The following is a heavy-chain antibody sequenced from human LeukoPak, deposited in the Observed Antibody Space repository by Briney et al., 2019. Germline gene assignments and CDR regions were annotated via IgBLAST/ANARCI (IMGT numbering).Heavy chain of an antibody. Sequence: PGGSLRLSCTASGFTFSRSWVNWIRQAPGKGLEWVANINPDGDGMRFVDSVNGRFTMSRDNAQSSLHLQMNSLRVEDTAFYYCAAWTDRGYSYWGQGVLVTVSS. J-gene: IGHJ4*02. CDR1: GFTFSRSW. D-gene: IGHD5-12*01. CDR3: AAWTDRGYSY. V-gene: IGHV3-7*01. CDR2: INPDGDGM.